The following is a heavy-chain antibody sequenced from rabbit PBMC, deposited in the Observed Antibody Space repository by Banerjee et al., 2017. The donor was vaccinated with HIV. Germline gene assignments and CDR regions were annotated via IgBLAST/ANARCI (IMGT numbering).Heavy chain of an antibody. V-gene: IGHV1S47*01. Sequence: QEQLVESGGGLVQPGGSLKLSCKASGFDFSSYGVSWVRQAPGKGLEWIGYIDPLFDNTYYASWVNGRFTISSHNAQNTLYLQLNSLTAADTATYFCARDLAGVIGWNFNLWGPGTLVTVS. D-gene: IGHD4-1*01. CDR3: ARDLAGVIGWNFNL. CDR1: GFDFSSYG. J-gene: IGHJ4*01. CDR2: IDPLFDNT.